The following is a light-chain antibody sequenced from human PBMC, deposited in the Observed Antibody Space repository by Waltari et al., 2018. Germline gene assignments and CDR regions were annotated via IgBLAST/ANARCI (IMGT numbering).Light chain of an antibody. CDR3: SSYTSSDSLI. Sequence: QSALTQPPSVSGSPGQSLTISCTGTSSYVGGCIFVSWYQQHPGKAPTLMIYCVSNRPSGVSDRFSGSKSGNTASLSISGLQADDEADYYCSSYTSSDSLIFGGGTKLSVL. CDR1: SSYVGGCIF. CDR2: CVS. V-gene: IGLV2-14*03. J-gene: IGLJ2*01.